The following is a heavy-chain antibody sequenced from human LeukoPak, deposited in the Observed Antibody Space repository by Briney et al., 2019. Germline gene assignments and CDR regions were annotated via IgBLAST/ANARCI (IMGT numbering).Heavy chain of an antibody. CDR2: ISSSSSYI. CDR1: GFTFSDYY. CDR3: ATWGYCSSTSCYTNYYYYGMDV. D-gene: IGHD2-2*02. V-gene: IGHV3-11*06. Sequence: GGSLRLSCAASGFTFSDYYMSWIRQAPGKGLEWVSSISSSSSYIYYADSVKGRFTISRDNAKNSLYLQMNSLRAEDTAVYYCATWGYCSSTSCYTNYYYYGMDVWGQGTTVTVSS. J-gene: IGHJ6*02.